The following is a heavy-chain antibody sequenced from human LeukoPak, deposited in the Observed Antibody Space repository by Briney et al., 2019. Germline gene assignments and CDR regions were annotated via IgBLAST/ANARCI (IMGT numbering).Heavy chain of an antibody. Sequence: ASVKVSCKASGYTFTSYDINWVRQATGQGLEWMGWMNPNSGNTGYAQKFQGRVTITRNTSISTAYMELSSLRSEDTAVYYCARGGSSLSSSGYYMDVWGKGTTVTVSS. D-gene: IGHD6-6*01. CDR2: MNPNSGNT. V-gene: IGHV1-8*03. CDR1: GYTFTSYD. CDR3: ARGGSSLSSSGYYMDV. J-gene: IGHJ6*03.